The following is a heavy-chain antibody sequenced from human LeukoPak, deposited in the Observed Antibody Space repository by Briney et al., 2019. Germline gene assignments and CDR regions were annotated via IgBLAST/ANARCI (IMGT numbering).Heavy chain of an antibody. J-gene: IGHJ4*02. V-gene: IGHV3-23*01. CDR1: GFTFSSYA. CDR3: AKDLGSVVTPPSLDS. D-gene: IGHD4-23*01. CDR2: ISGSGGST. Sequence: GGSLRLSCAASGFTFSSYAMSWVRQAPGKGLEWVSAISGSGGSTYYADSVRGRFTISRDNSKNTLYLQMNSPRAEDTAVYYCAKDLGSVVTPPSLDSWGQGTLVTVSS.